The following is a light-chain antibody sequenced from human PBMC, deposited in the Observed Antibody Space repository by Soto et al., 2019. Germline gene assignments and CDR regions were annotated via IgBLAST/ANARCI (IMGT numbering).Light chain of an antibody. J-gene: IGKJ4*01. V-gene: IGKV3-15*01. CDR1: QSVSGN. Sequence: EIVMTQSPVTLSVSPGERATLSCRASQSVSGNLAWYQQKPGPAPRLLIYGASTRATGIPARFSGSGSGTEFTLTISSLQSEEFAVYYGQQYNKWPLTFGGGTKVEIK. CDR2: GAS. CDR3: QQYNKWPLT.